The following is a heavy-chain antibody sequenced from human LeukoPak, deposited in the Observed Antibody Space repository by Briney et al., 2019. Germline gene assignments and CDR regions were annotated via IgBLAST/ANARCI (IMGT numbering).Heavy chain of an antibody. J-gene: IGHJ3*02. Sequence: SETLSLTCTVPGGSISSYYWSWIRQPPGKGLEWIGYIYYSGSTNYNPSLKSRVTISVDTSKNQFSLKLSSVTAADTAVYYCARDGQTRPTEYDSSGYYDAFDIWGQGTMVTVSS. CDR3: ARDGQTRPTEYDSSGYYDAFDI. D-gene: IGHD3-22*01. V-gene: IGHV4-59*01. CDR1: GGSISSYY. CDR2: IYYSGST.